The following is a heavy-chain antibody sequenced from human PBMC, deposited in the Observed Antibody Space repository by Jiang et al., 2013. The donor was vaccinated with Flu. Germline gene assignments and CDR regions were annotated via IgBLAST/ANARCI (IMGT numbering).Heavy chain of an antibody. CDR3: ARPREGHFDY. J-gene: IGHJ4*02. CDR1: GGSISSSSYY. V-gene: IGHV4-39*01. Sequence: LLKPSETLSLTCTVSGGSISSSSYYWGWIRQPPGKGLEWIGSIYYSGSTYYNPSLKSRVTISVDTSKNQFSLKLSSVTAADTAVYYCARPREGHFDYWGQGTLVTVSS. CDR2: IYYSGST.